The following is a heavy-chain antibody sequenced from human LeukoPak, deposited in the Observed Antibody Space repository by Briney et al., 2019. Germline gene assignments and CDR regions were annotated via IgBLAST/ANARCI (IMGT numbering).Heavy chain of an antibody. J-gene: IGHJ4*02. D-gene: IGHD3-3*01. CDR2: ISSSSSTI. Sequence: KPGGSLRLSCAASGFTFSDYYVSWIRQAPGKGLEWVSYISSSSSTIYYADSVKGRFTISRDNAKNSLYLQMNSLRDEDTAVYYCARAIDFWSGYYDEGIDYWGQGTLVTVSS. CDR3: ARAIDFWSGYYDEGIDY. V-gene: IGHV3-11*04. CDR1: GFTFSDYY.